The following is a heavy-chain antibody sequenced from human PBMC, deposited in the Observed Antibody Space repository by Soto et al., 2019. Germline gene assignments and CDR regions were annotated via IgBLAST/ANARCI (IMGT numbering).Heavy chain of an antibody. V-gene: IGHV1-69*06. Sequence: SVKVSCKASGGTFSSYAISWVRQAPGQGLEWMGGIIPIFGTANYAQKFQGRVTITADKSTSTAYMELSSLRSEDTAVYYCARERRYSYGTYNWFDPWGQGTLVTGSS. CDR3: ARERRYSYGTYNWFDP. CDR1: GGTFSSYA. D-gene: IGHD5-18*01. J-gene: IGHJ5*02. CDR2: IIPIFGTA.